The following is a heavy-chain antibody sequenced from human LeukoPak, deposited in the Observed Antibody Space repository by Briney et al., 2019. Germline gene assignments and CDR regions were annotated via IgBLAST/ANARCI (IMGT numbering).Heavy chain of an antibody. D-gene: IGHD2-2*01. CDR3: ARQLGYCSSTSCYADKVDY. CDR2: IYYSGST. CDR1: GDSISSSSYY. J-gene: IGHJ4*02. Sequence: PSETLSLTCTVSGDSISSSSYYWGWIRQPPGKGLEWIGSIYYSGSTYYNPSLKSRVTISVDTYKNQFSLKLSSVTAADTAVYYCARQLGYCSSTSCYADKVDYWGQGTLVTVSS. V-gene: IGHV4-39*01.